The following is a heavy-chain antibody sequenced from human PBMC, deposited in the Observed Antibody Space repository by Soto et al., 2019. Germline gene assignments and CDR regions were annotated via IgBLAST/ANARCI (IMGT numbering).Heavy chain of an antibody. CDR2: IIPIFGTA. CDR3: AGVYDSSGYLSLGGVDYYYYGMDV. V-gene: IGHV1-69*13. Sequence: SVKVSCKASGGTFSSYAISWVRQAPGQGLEWMGGIIPIFGTANYAQKLQGRVTITADESTSTAYMELSSLRSEDTAVYYCAGVYDSSGYLSLGGVDYYYYGMDVWGQGTTVTVSS. J-gene: IGHJ6*02. D-gene: IGHD3-22*01. CDR1: GGTFSSYA.